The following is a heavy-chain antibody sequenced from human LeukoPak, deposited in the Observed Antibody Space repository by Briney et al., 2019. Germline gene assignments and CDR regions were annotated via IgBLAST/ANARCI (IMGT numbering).Heavy chain of an antibody. CDR2: IYYSGST. CDR3: ASQLYYYGSGSYYPV. V-gene: IGHV4-39*01. J-gene: IGHJ6*02. D-gene: IGHD3-10*01. Sequence: SETLSLTCTVSGGSISSSSYCWGWVRQPPGKGLEWIGSIYYSGSTYYNPSLKSRVTISVDTSKNQFSLKLSSVTAADTAVYYCASQLYYYGSGSYYPVWGQGTTVTVSS. CDR1: GGSISSSSYC.